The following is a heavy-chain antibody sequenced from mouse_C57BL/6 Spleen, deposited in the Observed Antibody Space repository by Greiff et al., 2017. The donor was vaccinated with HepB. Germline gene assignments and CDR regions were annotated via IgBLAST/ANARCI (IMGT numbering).Heavy chain of an antibody. CDR3: ALITTVVLDY. CDR1: GYTFTDYN. Sequence: VQLQQSGPELVKPGASVKMSCKASGYTFTDYNMHWVKQSHGKSLEWIGYINPNNGGTSYNQKFKGKATLTVNKSSSTAYMELRSLTSEDSAVYYCALITTVVLDYWGQGTTLTASS. J-gene: IGHJ2*01. D-gene: IGHD1-1*01. CDR2: INPNNGGT. V-gene: IGHV1-22*01.